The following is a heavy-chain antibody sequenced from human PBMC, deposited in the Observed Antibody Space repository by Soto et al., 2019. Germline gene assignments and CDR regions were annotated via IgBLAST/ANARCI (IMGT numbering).Heavy chain of an antibody. D-gene: IGHD2-15*01. Sequence: GGSLRLSCAASGFSFSSYSMNWVRQAPGKGLEWVSSISSSDGYIYYADSVKGRFTISRDNAKNSVFLQMNSLRAEDTAVYYCERARITAATGVALDPWGQGPLVTVYS. CDR1: GFSFSSYS. J-gene: IGHJ5*02. CDR2: ISSSDGYI. CDR3: ERARITAATGVALDP. V-gene: IGHV3-21*01.